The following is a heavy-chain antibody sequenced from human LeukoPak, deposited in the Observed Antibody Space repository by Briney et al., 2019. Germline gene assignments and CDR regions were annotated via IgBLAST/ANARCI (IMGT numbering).Heavy chain of an antibody. CDR1: GYTFTGSY. J-gene: IGHJ4*02. Sequence: ASVKVSCKASGYTFTGSYMHWVRQAPGQGLEWMGWINPNSGGTNYAQKFQGRVTMTRDTSISTAYMELSRPRSDDTAVYYCARVPAAITENYWGQGTLVTVSS. V-gene: IGHV1-2*02. CDR3: ARVPAAITENY. CDR2: INPNSGGT. D-gene: IGHD2-2*01.